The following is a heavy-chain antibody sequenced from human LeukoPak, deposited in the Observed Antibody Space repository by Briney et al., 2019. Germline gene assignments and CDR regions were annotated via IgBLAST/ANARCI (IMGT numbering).Heavy chain of an antibody. CDR2: IYYGGST. Sequence: SETLSLTCTVSGGSISSYYWSWIRQPPGKGLEWIGYIYYGGSTNYNPSLKSRVTISVDTSKNQFSLKLSSVTAADTAVYYCARAIEYSSSWFDPWGQGTLVTVSS. J-gene: IGHJ5*02. V-gene: IGHV4-59*01. CDR1: GGSISSYY. D-gene: IGHD6-6*01. CDR3: ARAIEYSSSWFDP.